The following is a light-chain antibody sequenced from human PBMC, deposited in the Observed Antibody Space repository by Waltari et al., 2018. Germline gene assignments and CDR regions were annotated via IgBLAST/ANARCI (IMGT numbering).Light chain of an antibody. CDR1: SSDVGGYNY. Sequence: QSALTQPASVSGSPGQSITISCTGTSSDVGGYNYVSWYQQHPGQAPKLMIYDVSKRPSGGSNRFSGSKSGNTASLTISGLQAEDEADYYCSSYTSSSTWVFGGGTKLTVL. CDR3: SSYTSSSTWV. V-gene: IGLV2-14*01. CDR2: DVS. J-gene: IGLJ3*02.